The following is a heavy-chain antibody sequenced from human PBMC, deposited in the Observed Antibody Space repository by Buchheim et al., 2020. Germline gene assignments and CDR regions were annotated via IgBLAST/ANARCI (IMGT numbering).Heavy chain of an antibody. J-gene: IGHJ6*02. CDR1: GGSISSGGYY. D-gene: IGHD4-17*01. Sequence: QVQLQESGPGLVKPSQTLSLTCTVSGGSISSGGYYWSWIRQHPGKGLEWIGYIYYSGSTYYNPSLKSRVTISVDKSKKQVSLKLSSVTAADTAVYYCARDHSTTVYGDYVPYGMDVWGQGTT. CDR3: ARDHSTTVYGDYVPYGMDV. V-gene: IGHV4-31*03. CDR2: IYYSGST.